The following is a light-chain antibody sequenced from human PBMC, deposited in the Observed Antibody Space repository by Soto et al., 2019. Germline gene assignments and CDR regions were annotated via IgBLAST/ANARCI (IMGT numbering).Light chain of an antibody. CDR3: QQYGSSPYT. CDR1: QNVNSSF. J-gene: IGKJ2*01. Sequence: EIVLTQSPGSLSLSPGERATLSCRASQNVNSSFLAWYQQKPGQAPRLLIYGASSRATGIPDRFSGSGSGTDFTLTISRLEPEDFAVYYCQQYGSSPYTFGQGTKVEIK. CDR2: GAS. V-gene: IGKV3-20*01.